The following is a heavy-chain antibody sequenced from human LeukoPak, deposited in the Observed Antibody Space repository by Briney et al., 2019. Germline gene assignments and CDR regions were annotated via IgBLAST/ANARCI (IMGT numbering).Heavy chain of an antibody. Sequence: GGSLRLSCAASGFTFSSYEMNWVRQAPGKGLEWVSYISSSGSTIYYADSVKGRFTISRDNSKNSLYLQMNSLRAEDTAVYYCARDNVLGGNIDYWGQGTMVTVSS. CDR2: ISSSGSTI. D-gene: IGHD1-26*01. V-gene: IGHV3-48*03. J-gene: IGHJ4*02. CDR3: ARDNVLGGNIDY. CDR1: GFTFSSYE.